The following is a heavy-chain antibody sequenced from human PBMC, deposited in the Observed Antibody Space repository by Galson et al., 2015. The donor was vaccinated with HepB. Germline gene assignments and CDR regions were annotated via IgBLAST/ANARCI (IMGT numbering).Heavy chain of an antibody. CDR1: GYTFTSYY. CDR3: AREGGILDSGSYHPEGNYFDY. CDR2: INPSGGST. D-gene: IGHD1-26*01. V-gene: IGHV1-46*01. J-gene: IGHJ4*02. Sequence: SVKVSCKASGYTFTSYYMHWVRQAPGQGLEWMGIINPSGGSTSYAQKFQGRVTMTRDTSTSTVYMERSSLRSEDTAVYYCAREGGILDSGSYHPEGNYFDYWGQGTLVTVSS.